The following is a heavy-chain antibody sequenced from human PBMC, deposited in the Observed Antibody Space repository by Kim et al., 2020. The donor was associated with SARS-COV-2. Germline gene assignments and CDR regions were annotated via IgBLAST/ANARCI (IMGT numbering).Heavy chain of an antibody. CDR3: AKEGTIFGVVTDAFDI. J-gene: IGHJ3*02. D-gene: IGHD3-3*01. V-gene: IGHV3-9*01. Sequence: GGSLRLSCAASGFTFDDYAMHWVRQAPGKGLEWVSGISWNSGSIGYADSVKGRFTISRDNAKNSLYLQMNSLRAEDTALYYCAKEGTIFGVVTDAFDIWGQGTMVTVSS. CDR1: GFTFDDYA. CDR2: ISWNSGSI.